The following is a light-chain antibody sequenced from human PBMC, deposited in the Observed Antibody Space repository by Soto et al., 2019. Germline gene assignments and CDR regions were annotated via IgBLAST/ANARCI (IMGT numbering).Light chain of an antibody. CDR3: CSYAGSYTRV. V-gene: IGLV2-11*01. CDR2: DVS. CDR1: SSDVGANNY. J-gene: IGLJ3*02. Sequence: QSALTQPRSVSGSPGQSVTISCTGTSSDVGANNYVSWYQHHPGKAPKVMIYDVSEWPSGVPDRFSGSKSDNKASLTISGLHSEDEADYYCCSYAGSYTRVFGGGTKLTVL.